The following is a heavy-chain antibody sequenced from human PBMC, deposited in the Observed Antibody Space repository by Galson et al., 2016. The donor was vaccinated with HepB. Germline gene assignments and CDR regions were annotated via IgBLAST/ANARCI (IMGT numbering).Heavy chain of an antibody. CDR3: AKGDYDVLRYSDH. V-gene: IGHV3-30*18. CDR2: FTHDGSTS. Sequence: SLRLSCAASGFTFNVYGMHWVGQAPGKGLEWVASFTHDGSTSYHVDSVKGRFTIFRDNFKSTLYLEMNSMRGEDTAIYYCAKGDYDVLRYSDHWGQGTLVTVSS. CDR1: GFTFNVYG. J-gene: IGHJ4*02. D-gene: IGHD3-9*01.